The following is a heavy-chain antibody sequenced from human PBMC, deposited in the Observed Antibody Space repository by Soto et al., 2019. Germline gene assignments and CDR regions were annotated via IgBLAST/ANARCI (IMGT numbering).Heavy chain of an antibody. CDR3: AHTLFGIYDNRANRFAP. CDR1: GFSLSTSGVG. CDR2: IYWDDDK. D-gene: IGHD3-22*01. Sequence: QITLKESGPTLVKPTQTLTLTCTFSGFSLSTSGVGVGWIRQPPGKALEWLALIYWDDDKRYSPSLKSRLTNAKDTSQNQVVLNMTNMDPADTATYYCAHTLFGIYDNRANRFAPWGQGTLVTVSS. J-gene: IGHJ5*02. V-gene: IGHV2-5*02.